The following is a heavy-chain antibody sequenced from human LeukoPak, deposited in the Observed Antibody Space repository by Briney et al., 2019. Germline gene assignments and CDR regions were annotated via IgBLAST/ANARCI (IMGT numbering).Heavy chain of an antibody. J-gene: IGHJ6*03. D-gene: IGHD4-23*01. V-gene: IGHV3-21*01. CDR2: ITSSSSYI. CDR3: ARVGGPSHYGGETYYMDV. Sequence: GGSLRLSCAASGFTFSSYTMNWVRQAPGKGLEWVSSITSSSSYIYYADSVKGRFTISRHNAKNSLYLQMDSLRAEDTAVYYCARVGGPSHYGGETYYMDVWGKGTTVTISS. CDR1: GFTFSSYT.